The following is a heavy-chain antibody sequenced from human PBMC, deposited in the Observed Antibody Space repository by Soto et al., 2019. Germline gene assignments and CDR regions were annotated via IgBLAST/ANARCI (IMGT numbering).Heavy chain of an antibody. Sequence: LSLTCAGYGGSFSGYYWSWIRQPPGKGLEWIGEINHSGSTNYNPSLKSRVTISVDTSKNQFSLKLSSVTAADTAVYYCARACTYYDFLMVYHLAGSTHPSGPATLLTVS. V-gene: IGHV4-34*01. CDR2: INHSGST. CDR1: GGSFSGYY. D-gene: IGHD3-9*01. J-gene: IGHJ5*02. CDR3: ARACTYYDFLMVYHLAGSTHP.